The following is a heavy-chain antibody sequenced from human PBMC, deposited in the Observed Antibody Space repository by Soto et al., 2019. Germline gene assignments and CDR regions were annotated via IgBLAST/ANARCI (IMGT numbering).Heavy chain of an antibody. CDR1: GGSISSGGYY. CDR2: IDGVGNA. CDR3: ARGGDAFKTGY. Sequence: QVQLQESGPGLVEHSQTLSLTCTVSGGSISSGGYYLSWIRQHPGKGLEWIGCIDGVGNAHYNPSLKSRVTMSVDTSKTQFYLKLTSVTAADADVYYCARGGDAFKTGYWGQGTLVTVSS. J-gene: IGHJ4*02. D-gene: IGHD3-9*01. V-gene: IGHV4-31*03.